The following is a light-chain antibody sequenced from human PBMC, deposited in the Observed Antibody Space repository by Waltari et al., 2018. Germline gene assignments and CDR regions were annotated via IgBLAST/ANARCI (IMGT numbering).Light chain of an antibody. V-gene: IGKV4-1*01. J-gene: IGKJ4*01. CDR3: QQYYSTPLT. CDR2: WAS. CDR1: QSVLYSSNNKNY. Sequence: DIVMTQSPDSLAVSLGERATINCKSSQSVLYSSNNKNYFAWYQQKPGQPPKLLLNWASTRESGVPDRFGGSGSGTDFTLTISSLQAEDVAVYYCQQYYSTPLTFGGGTKVEIK.